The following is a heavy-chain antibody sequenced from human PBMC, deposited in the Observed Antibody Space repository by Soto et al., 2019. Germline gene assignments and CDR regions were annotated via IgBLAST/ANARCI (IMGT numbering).Heavy chain of an antibody. V-gene: IGHV3-9*01. CDR3: AKGAEYQVYYFDY. CDR1: GFTFDDYA. D-gene: IGHD2-2*01. CDR2: ISWNSGSI. J-gene: IGHJ4*02. Sequence: GGSLRLSCAASGFTFDDYAMHWVRQAPGKGLEWVSGISWNSGSIGYADSVKGRFTISRDNAKNSLYLQMNSLRAEDTALYYCAKGAEYQVYYFDYWGQGTLVTVSS.